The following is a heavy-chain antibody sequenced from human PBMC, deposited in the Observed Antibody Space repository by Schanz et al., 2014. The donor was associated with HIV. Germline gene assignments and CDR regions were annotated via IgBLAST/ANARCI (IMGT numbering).Heavy chain of an antibody. D-gene: IGHD3-10*01. CDR3: VRGKGEN. J-gene: IGHJ4*02. CDR1: GFTFSSKS. V-gene: IGHV3-21*02. CDR2: ISAGSESV. Sequence: EGQLVESGGGLVKPGGSLRLSCAASGFTFSSKSMSWVRQAPGKGLEWVSSISAGSESVKYADSVRGRFTISRDNTESSLFLRMNSLTTEDTAFYFCVRGKGENWGRGTLVTVSS.